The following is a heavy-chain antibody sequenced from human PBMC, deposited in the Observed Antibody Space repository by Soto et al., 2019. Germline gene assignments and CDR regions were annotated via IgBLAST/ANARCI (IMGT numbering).Heavy chain of an antibody. D-gene: IGHD3-10*01. Sequence: ASVKVSCKASGYTFTSYDINWVRQATGQGLEWMGWMNPNSGNTGYAQKFQGRVTMTRNTSISTAYMELSSLRSEDTAVYYCARDYYYGSAAWGYNWFDPWGQEPWSPSPQ. J-gene: IGHJ5*02. CDR1: GYTFTSYD. CDR3: ARDYYYGSAAWGYNWFDP. CDR2: MNPNSGNT. V-gene: IGHV1-8*01.